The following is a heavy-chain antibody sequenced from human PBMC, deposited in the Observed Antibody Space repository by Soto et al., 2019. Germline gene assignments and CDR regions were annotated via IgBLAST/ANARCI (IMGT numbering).Heavy chain of an antibody. D-gene: IGHD6-13*01. CDR3: ARALGIAAAPSFDY. CDR2: INAGNGNT. Sequence: ASVKVSGKASGYTFTSYAMHWVRQAPGQRLEWMGWINAGNGNTKYSQKFQGRVTITRDTSASTAYMELSGLRSEDTAVYYCARALGIAAAPSFDYWGQGTLVTVSS. J-gene: IGHJ4*02. V-gene: IGHV1-3*01. CDR1: GYTFTSYA.